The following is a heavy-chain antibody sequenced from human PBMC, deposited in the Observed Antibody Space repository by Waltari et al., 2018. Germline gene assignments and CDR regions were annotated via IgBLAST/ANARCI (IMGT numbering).Heavy chain of an antibody. CDR2: IYHSGST. CDR3: ARAHGDYVHHYYYMDV. CDR1: GYSISSGYY. J-gene: IGHJ6*03. D-gene: IGHD4-17*01. Sequence: QVQLQESGPGLVKPSETLSLTCAVSGYSISSGYYWGWIRQPPGKGLEWIGSIYHSGSTYYNPSLKSRVTISVDTSKNQFSLKLSSVTAADTAVYYCARAHGDYVHHYYYMDVWGKGTTVTVSS. V-gene: IGHV4-38-2*01.